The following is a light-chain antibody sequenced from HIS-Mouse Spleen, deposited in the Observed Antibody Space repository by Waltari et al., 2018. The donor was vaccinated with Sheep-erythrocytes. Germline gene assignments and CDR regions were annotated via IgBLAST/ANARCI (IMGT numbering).Light chain of an antibody. CDR2: WAS. CDR3: QQYYSTPLT. CDR1: PSVLYSSNNKNY. J-gene: IGKJ4*01. V-gene: IGKV4-1*01. Sequence: DIVMNQSPDSLAVSLGARATINCTSTPSVLYSSNNKNYLAWYQQKPGQPPKLLIYWASTRESGVPDRFSGSGSGTDFTLTISSLQAEDVAVYYCQQYYSTPLTFGGGTKVEIK.